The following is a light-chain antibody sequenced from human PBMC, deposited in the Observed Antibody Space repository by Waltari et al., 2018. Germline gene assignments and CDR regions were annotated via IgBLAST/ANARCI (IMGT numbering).Light chain of an antibody. V-gene: IGLV3-25*03. CDR1: ALPKQY. Sequence: SYELTQPPSVSVSPGQTARITCSGDALPKQYVYWYQQKSGQAPELVKYKDRERPSGSPERFSGSSSGTTVTLTISGVQAEDEADYHCQSGDNSGTNRVLFGGGTKLTVL. CDR3: QSGDNSGTNRVL. CDR2: KDR. J-gene: IGLJ2*01.